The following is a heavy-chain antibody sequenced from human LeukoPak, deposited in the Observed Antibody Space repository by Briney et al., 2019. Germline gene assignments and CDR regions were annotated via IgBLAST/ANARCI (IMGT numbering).Heavy chain of an antibody. Sequence: AGGSLRLSCAASGFTFSSYAMSGVRQAPGKGLEWVSAISGSGGSTYYADSVKGRFTISRDNSKNTLYLQMNSLRAEDTAVYYCAKDQGPVVAATPDYWGQGTLVTVSS. CDR3: AKDQGPVVAATPDY. CDR1: GFTFSSYA. D-gene: IGHD2-15*01. V-gene: IGHV3-23*01. J-gene: IGHJ4*02. CDR2: ISGSGGST.